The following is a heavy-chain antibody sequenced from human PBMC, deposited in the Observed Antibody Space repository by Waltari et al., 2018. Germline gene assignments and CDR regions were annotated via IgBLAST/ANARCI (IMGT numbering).Heavy chain of an antibody. CDR3: AKESGSDYDDY. J-gene: IGHJ4*02. V-gene: IGHV3-30*02. CDR2: IQYVGTNK. D-gene: IGHD3-10*01. Sequence: QVQLVESGGGVVQPGGSLRLSCAASGFTFSNYGMHWVRQAPGKGLEWVAFIQYVGTNKYYADSVKGRFTISRDESKNTLYLQMNSLRVEDTAVYYCAKESGSDYDDYWGQGTLVTVSS. CDR1: GFTFSNYG.